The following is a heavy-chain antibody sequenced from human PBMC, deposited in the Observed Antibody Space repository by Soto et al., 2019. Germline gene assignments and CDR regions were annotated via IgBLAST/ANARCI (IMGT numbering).Heavy chain of an antibody. V-gene: IGHV3-33*01. D-gene: IGHD1-1*01. Sequence: QVQLVESGGGVGQPGRSLRLSCAASGFTFSSYGMHWVRQAPGKGLEWVAVIWYDGSNKYYADSVKGQFTISRDNSKNTLYLQMNSLRAEDTAVYYCARDGAPYGTRNGIDVWGQGNTVTVSS. CDR2: IWYDGSNK. J-gene: IGHJ6*02. CDR3: ARDGAPYGTRNGIDV. CDR1: GFTFSSYG.